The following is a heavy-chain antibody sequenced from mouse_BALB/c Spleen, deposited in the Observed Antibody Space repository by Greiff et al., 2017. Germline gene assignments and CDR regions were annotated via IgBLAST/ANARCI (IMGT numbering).Heavy chain of an antibody. CDR1: GYTFTSYW. Sequence: QVQLQQSGAELAKPGASVKMSCKASGYTFTSYWMHWVKQRPGQGLEWIGYINPSTGYTEYNQKFKDKATLTADKSSSTAYMQLSSLTSEDSAVYYCARDYYGSRNWYFDVWGAGTTVTVSS. CDR2: INPSTGYT. V-gene: IGHV1-7*01. D-gene: IGHD1-1*01. J-gene: IGHJ1*01. CDR3: ARDYYGSRNWYFDV.